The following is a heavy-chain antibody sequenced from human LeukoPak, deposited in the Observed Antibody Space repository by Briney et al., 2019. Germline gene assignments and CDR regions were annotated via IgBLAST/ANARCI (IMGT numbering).Heavy chain of an antibody. CDR3: ARDIGYSVYDPHY. Sequence: ASVKVSCKTSGYTFIAYYIHWVRQAPGQGLEWMGWINPNSGGTNYAQKFQGRVTMTRDTSISTAYMELSRLRSDDTAVYYCARDIGYSVYDPHYWGQGTLVTVSS. CDR1: GYTFIAYY. V-gene: IGHV1-2*02. D-gene: IGHD5/OR15-5a*01. CDR2: INPNSGGT. J-gene: IGHJ4*02.